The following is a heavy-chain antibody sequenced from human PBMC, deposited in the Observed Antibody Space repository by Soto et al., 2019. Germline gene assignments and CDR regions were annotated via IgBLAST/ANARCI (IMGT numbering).Heavy chain of an antibody. V-gene: IGHV4-30-4*01. CDR3: ARYGSGECNRGSCYSPFDY. CDR1: GRSISSVNYY. D-gene: IGHD2-15*01. Sequence: SETLSLTCTGSGRSISSVNYYWSWIRTPPGKGLEWIGYIYYSGSTYYNPSLRSRVTISVDTSKNQFSLKLSSVTAADTAVYYCARYGSGECNRGSCYSPFDYWGQGTLVTVSS. J-gene: IGHJ4*02. CDR2: IYYSGST.